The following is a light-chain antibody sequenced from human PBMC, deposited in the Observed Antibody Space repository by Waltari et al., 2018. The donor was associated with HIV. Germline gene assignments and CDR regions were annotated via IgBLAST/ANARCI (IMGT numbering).Light chain of an antibody. Sequence: EIVLTQSPDLQSVFPKEKFTITCRASQSIGSSLHGYQQKPDQSPKLLIKYASLSFSGVPSRFSGSGSGTDFNLTINRLECEDAATYYCHQSSSLPHTFGQGTKLEIK. V-gene: IGKV6-21*01. CDR3: HQSSSLPHT. J-gene: IGKJ2*01. CDR2: YAS. CDR1: QSIGSS.